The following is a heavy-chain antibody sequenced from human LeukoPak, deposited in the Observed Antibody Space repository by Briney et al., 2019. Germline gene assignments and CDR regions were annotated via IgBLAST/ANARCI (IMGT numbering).Heavy chain of an antibody. CDR2: IYTSGST. V-gene: IGHV4-4*07. J-gene: IGHJ5*02. CDR1: GGSISSYY. D-gene: IGHD1-26*01. CDR3: ARGRSREGATTRTYNWFDP. Sequence: PSETLSLTCTVSGGSISSYYWSWIRQPAGKGLEWIGRIYTSGSTNYNPSLKSRVTMSVDTPKNQFSLKLSSVTAADTAVYYCARGRSREGATTRTYNWFDPWGQGTLVTVSS.